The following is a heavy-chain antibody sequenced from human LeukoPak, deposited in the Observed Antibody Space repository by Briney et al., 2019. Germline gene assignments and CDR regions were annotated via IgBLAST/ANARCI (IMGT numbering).Heavy chain of an antibody. CDR3: AKVAVSDYYYYYGMDV. CDR1: GFTFSSYG. D-gene: IGHD2-21*01. V-gene: IGHV3-30*18. J-gene: IGHJ6*02. Sequence: PGRSLRLSCAASGFTFSSYGMHWVRQAPGKGLEWVAVISYYGSNKYYADSVKGRFTISRDNSKNTLYVQMHSLRAEDTAVYYCAKVAVSDYYYYYGMDVWGQGTTVTVSS. CDR2: ISYYGSNK.